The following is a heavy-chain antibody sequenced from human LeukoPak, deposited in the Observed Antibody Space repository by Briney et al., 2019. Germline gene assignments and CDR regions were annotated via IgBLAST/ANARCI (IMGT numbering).Heavy chain of an antibody. CDR1: GYTFISYF. J-gene: IGHJ5*02. CDR3: ARDPCSGGSCYNWFDP. D-gene: IGHD2-15*01. V-gene: IGHV1-46*01. Sequence: ASVKVSCKASGYTFISYFMHWVRQAPCQGLEWMGIINPDTGTTTYAQKFQGRVTMTRDTSTSTVYMELSSLRSEDTAIYYCARDPCSGGSCYNWFDPWGQGTLVTVSS. CDR2: INPDTGTT.